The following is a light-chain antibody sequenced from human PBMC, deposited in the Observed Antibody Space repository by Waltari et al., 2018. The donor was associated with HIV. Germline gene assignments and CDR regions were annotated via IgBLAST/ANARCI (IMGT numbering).Light chain of an antibody. V-gene: IGLV4-69*01. CDR3: QTWGAGCIQV. CDR2: LNSAGSH. CDR1: SGHNNYD. J-gene: IGLJ2*01. Sequence: QLVLTQSPSASASLGASVKLTCTLSSGHNNYDIPWHQQQPEKRPRYLMKLNSAGSHSKGDGNPERVSGSSSGAERYLTISRLQSEDEADYYCQTWGAGCIQVFGGGTKLTVL.